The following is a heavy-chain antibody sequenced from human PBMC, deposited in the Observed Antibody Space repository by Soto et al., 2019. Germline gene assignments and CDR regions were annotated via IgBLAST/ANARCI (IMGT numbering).Heavy chain of an antibody. V-gene: IGHV3-23*01. CDR1: GFIFRNYA. D-gene: IGHD3-16*01. J-gene: IGHJ3*01. CDR2: ISGRGGST. Sequence: GGSLRLSCAASGFIFRNYAMSWVHQAPGKGLDWVSAISGRGGSTYYADSVKGRFTISRDNSKNTLYLQMNNLRAEDTAIYYCAVGDGAQGDEYDFGVWGQGTLVTVSS. CDR3: AVGDGAQGDEYDFGV.